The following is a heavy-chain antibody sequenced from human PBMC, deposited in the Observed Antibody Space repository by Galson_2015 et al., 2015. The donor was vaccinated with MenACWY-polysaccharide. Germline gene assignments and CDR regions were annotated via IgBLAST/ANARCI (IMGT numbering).Heavy chain of an antibody. CDR1: GFTFSRYW. CDR2: ISSSGANT. V-gene: IGHV3-23*01. Sequence: SLRLSCAASGFTFSRYWMSWVRQDPGKGLEWVSAISSSGANTYYADSVKGRFTISRDNSRNTLYLQMNGLRAEDTAVYHCVKSGLGDLGTTMVRGVDYWGRGTLATVSS. D-gene: IGHD3-10*01. CDR3: VKSGLGDLGTTMVRGVDY. J-gene: IGHJ4*02.